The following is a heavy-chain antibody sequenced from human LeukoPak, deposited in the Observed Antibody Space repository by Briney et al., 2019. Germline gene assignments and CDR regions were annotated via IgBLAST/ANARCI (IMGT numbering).Heavy chain of an antibody. D-gene: IGHD1-26*01. V-gene: IGHV4-4*02. Sequence: SETLSLTCGVSGGSVTSTNWWTWARQPPGKGLEWIGEVHLDGRTNYNPSLKSRLTMSVDLSENHVSLKLTSVTAADTAVYYCARDGGGADRRFDYWGQGTLVTVSS. CDR3: ARDGGGADRRFDY. CDR1: GGSVTSTNW. J-gene: IGHJ4*02. CDR2: VHLDGRT.